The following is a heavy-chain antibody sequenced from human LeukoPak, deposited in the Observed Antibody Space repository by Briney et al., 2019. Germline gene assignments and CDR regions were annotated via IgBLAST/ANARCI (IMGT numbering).Heavy chain of an antibody. J-gene: IGHJ3*02. V-gene: IGHV4-4*07. CDR1: GGSISNFY. CDR3: ARDQSGSGGHDNDAFDI. D-gene: IGHD3-16*01. Sequence: SETLSLTCGVSGGSISNFYWNWIRQPAGKGLEWIGRVHASGSSRYNPSFAGRVSMSADTSENQVSLTVTSVTAADTALYFCARDQSGSGGHDNDAFDIWGQGTMVTVSS. CDR2: VHASGSS.